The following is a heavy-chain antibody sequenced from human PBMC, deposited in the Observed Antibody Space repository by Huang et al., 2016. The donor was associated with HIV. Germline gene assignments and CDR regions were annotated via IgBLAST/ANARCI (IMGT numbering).Heavy chain of an antibody. V-gene: IGHV4-39*01. J-gene: IGHJ4*02. CDR1: GGSIRSDNYY. CDR3: ARLPGSITMIRGVITDPY. CDR2: IYYRGRT. D-gene: IGHD3-10*01. Sequence: QLQLQESGPGLVKPSETLSLTCTVSGGSIRSDNYYWGWIRQPPGKGLAWIGSIYYRGRTHYNPSLKRRVTITVATSKNQFSLKMRSVNAADTAVYYCARLPGSITMIRGVITDPYWGQGTLVTVSS.